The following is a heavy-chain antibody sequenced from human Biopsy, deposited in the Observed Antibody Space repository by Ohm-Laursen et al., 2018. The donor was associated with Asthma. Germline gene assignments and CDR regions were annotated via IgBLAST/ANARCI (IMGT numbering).Heavy chain of an antibody. Sequence: LRLSCAATGFTFSDYYMSWIRQAPGKGLEWVSAISGSGGSTYYADSVKGRFTISRDNSKNTLYLQMNSLRAEDTAVYYCAKVHRVYAMVGYFDYWGQGTLVTVSS. CDR3: AKVHRVYAMVGYFDY. CDR2: ISGSGGST. CDR1: GFTFSDYY. J-gene: IGHJ4*02. V-gene: IGHV3-23*01. D-gene: IGHD2-8*01.